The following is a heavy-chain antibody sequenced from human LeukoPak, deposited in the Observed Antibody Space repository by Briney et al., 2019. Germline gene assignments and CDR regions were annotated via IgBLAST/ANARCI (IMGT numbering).Heavy chain of an antibody. CDR1: GFTFSSYA. Sequence: GGSLRLSCAASGFTFSSYAIHWVRQAPGKGLEWVAVISYDGINKYYADSVKGRFTISRDNSKNTLYLQMNGLRVEDTAVYYCARPDCSSTSCYTFQHWGQGTLVTVSS. V-gene: IGHV3-30*01. J-gene: IGHJ1*01. CDR3: ARPDCSSTSCYTFQH. D-gene: IGHD2-2*02. CDR2: ISYDGINK.